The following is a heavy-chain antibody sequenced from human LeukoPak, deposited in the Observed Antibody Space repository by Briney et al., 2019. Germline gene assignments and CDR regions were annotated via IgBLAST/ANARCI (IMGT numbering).Heavy chain of an antibody. CDR2: ITPIFRTP. J-gene: IGHJ4*02. CDR1: GGTFSSTT. Sequence: SVKVSCKASGGTFSSTTINWVRQAPGQGLEWMGGITPIFRTPNYAQKFQGRVTITAVESTSTAYMELSSLRSEDTAVYYCARDHSGFPPYYWGQGTLATVSS. D-gene: IGHD2-21*01. V-gene: IGHV1-69*13. CDR3: ARDHSGFPPYY.